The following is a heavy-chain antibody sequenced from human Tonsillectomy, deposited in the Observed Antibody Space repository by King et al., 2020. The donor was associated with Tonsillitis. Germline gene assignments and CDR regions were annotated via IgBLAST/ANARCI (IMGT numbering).Heavy chain of an antibody. CDR1: GGTFSSYA. V-gene: IGHV1-69*12. CDR3: ARGGNYYDSSGYYNFDY. J-gene: IGHJ4*02. D-gene: IGHD3-22*01. CDR2: IIPIFGTA. Sequence: QLVQSGAEVKKPGSSVKVSCKASGGTFSSYAISWVRQAPGQGLEWMGGIIPIFGTANYAQKFQGRATITADESTSTAYMELSSLRSEDTAVYYCARGGNYYDSSGYYNFDYWGQGTLVTVSS.